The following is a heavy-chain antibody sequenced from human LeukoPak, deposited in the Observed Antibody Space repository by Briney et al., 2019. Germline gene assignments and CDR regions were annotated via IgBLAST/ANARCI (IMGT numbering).Heavy chain of an antibody. Sequence: PGGSLRLSCAASGFIFSDYNMNWVRQAPGKGLEWVSSISSTSSFIYYSDSVKGRFTISRDNAKNSVYLQMNSLRAEDTALYYCARVGLDTGYDPHFDNWGQGTLVTVSS. CDR2: ISSTSSFI. V-gene: IGHV3-21*01. CDR3: ARVGLDTGYDPHFDN. CDR1: GFIFSDYN. J-gene: IGHJ4*02. D-gene: IGHD5-12*01.